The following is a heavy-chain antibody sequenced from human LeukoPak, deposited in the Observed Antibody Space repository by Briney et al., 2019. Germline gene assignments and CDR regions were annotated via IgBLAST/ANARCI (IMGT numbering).Heavy chain of an antibody. D-gene: IGHD1-26*01. V-gene: IGHV4-59*01. J-gene: IGHJ5*02. CDR1: GGSISSYY. CDR3: ARSTGSYWGGNWFDP. CDR2: IYYSGST. Sequence: PSETLSLTCTVSGGSISSYYWSWIRQPPGKGLEWIGYIYYSGSTNYNPSLKSRVTISVDTSKNQFSLKLSSVTAADTAVYYCARSTGSYWGGNWFDPWDQGTLVTVSS.